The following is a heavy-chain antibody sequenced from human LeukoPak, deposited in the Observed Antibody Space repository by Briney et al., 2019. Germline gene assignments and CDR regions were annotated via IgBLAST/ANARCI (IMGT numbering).Heavy chain of an antibody. D-gene: IGHD2-2*01. V-gene: IGHV3-30*03. CDR1: GFTFSDYA. CDR2: ISKDGSAE. J-gene: IGHJ3*01. Sequence: GWSLRLSCVASGFTFSDYAMHWVRQAPGKGLEWLAVISKDGSAEYFGDSVKGRLTVSRDNAKNTLFLEMNSLMPEDTAVYYCARPIRYCTSTSCYSEALSPGLEFWGQGTMVTVSS. CDR3: ARPIRYCTSTSCYSEALSPGLEF.